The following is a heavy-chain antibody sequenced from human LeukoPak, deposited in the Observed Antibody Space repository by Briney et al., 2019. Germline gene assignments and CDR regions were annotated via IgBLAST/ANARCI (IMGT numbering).Heavy chain of an antibody. J-gene: IGHJ4*02. CDR1: GFTFGSFG. V-gene: IGHV3-30*03. CDR2: ISYDGSNK. D-gene: IGHD6-13*01. Sequence: HTGGSLRLSCAASGFTFGSFGMHWVRQAPGKGLEWVSLISYDGSNKYYADSVKGRFTISRDNSKNTLYLQMNSLRAEDTAVYYCARDLDSSSWYQGYYFDYWGQGTLVTVSS. CDR3: ARDLDSSSWYQGYYFDY.